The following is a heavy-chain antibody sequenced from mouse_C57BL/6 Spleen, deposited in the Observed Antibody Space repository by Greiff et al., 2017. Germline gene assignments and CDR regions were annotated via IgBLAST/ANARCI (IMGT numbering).Heavy chain of an antibody. CDR3: VYGYGWYFDV. CDR1: GYTFTSYW. CDR2: IHPNSGSN. V-gene: IGHV1-64*01. D-gene: IGHD2-2*01. J-gene: IGHJ1*03. Sequence: QVHVKQPGAELVKPGASVKLSCKVSGYTFTSYWLHWVKQRPGQGLEWIGMIHPNSGSNNYNEMFKSKATLTVDKSSSTAYMQLSSLTSEDSAVYYCVYGYGWYFDVGGTGTTVTVSS.